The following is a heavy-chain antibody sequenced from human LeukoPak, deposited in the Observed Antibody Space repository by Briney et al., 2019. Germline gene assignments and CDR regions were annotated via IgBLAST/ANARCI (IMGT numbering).Heavy chain of an antibody. Sequence: SETLSLTCTVSGGSISSSSNYWGWIRQPPGKGLEWIGSIYYSGSTYYNPSLKSRVTISVDTSKNQFSLKLSSVTAADTAVYYCARAVVTPYGSNIYFDYWGQGTLVTVSS. D-gene: IGHD4-23*01. CDR2: IYYSGST. CDR3: ARAVVTPYGSNIYFDY. V-gene: IGHV4-39*07. J-gene: IGHJ4*02. CDR1: GGSISSSSNY.